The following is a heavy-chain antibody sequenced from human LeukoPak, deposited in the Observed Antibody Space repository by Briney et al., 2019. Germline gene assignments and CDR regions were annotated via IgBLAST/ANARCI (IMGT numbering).Heavy chain of an antibody. J-gene: IGHJ4*02. CDR3: ARIAAAGTDY. V-gene: IGHV4-34*01. CDR2: INHSGGT. Sequence: PSETLSLTCAVYGGSFSGYYWSWIRQPPGKGLEWIGEINHSGGTNYNPSLKSRVTISVDTSKNQFSLKLSSVTAADTAVYYCARIAAAGTDYWDQGTLVTVSS. D-gene: IGHD6-13*01. CDR1: GGSFSGYY.